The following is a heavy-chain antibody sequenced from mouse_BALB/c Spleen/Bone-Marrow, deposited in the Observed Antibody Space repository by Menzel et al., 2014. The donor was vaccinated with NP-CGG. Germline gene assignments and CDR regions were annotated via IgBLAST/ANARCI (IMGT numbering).Heavy chain of an antibody. Sequence: QLKESGAELVKPGASVKLSCKASGYTFTSYWMHWVKQRPGQGLEWIGEIIPSNGRTNYNEKFKSKATLTVDKSSNTAYMQLSSLTSEDSAVYYCARWLLQYFDVWGAGTTVTVSS. CDR1: GYTFTSYW. V-gene: IGHV1S81*02. D-gene: IGHD2-3*01. J-gene: IGHJ1*01. CDR3: ARWLLQYFDV. CDR2: IIPSNGRT.